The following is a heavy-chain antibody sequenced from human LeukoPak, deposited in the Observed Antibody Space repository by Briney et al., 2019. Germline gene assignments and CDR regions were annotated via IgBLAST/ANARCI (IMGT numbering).Heavy chain of an antibody. CDR2: IRYDGSNK. CDR1: GFTFSSYG. Sequence: GGSLRLSCAASGFTFSSYGVHWVRQAPGKGLEWVAFIRYDGSNKYYADSVKGRFTISRDNSKNTLYLQMNSLRAEDTAVYYCAKEAYDILTGPYLMDVWGKGTTVTISS. V-gene: IGHV3-30*02. CDR3: AKEAYDILTGPYLMDV. J-gene: IGHJ6*04. D-gene: IGHD3-9*01.